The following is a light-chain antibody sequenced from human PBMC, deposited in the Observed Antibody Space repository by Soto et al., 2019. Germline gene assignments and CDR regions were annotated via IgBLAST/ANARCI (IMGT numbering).Light chain of an antibody. CDR3: EYWDSSILV. CDR2: LEGSGSY. J-gene: IGLJ2*01. V-gene: IGLV4-60*03. Sequence: QPVLTQSSSASASLGSSVKLTCTLSSGHSSYIIAWHQQQPGTATRYLMKLEGSGSYHKGSGVPDRFSGSSSGADRYLTISILQSEDEADYYCEYWDSSILVFGGGTKLTVL. CDR1: SGHSSYI.